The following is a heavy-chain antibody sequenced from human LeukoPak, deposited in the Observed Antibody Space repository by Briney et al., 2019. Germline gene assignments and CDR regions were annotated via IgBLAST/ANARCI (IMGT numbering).Heavy chain of an antibody. V-gene: IGHV4-34*01. CDR3: ARRLVDSGASQVSDD. CDR1: GGSFSGYY. J-gene: IGHJ4*02. Sequence: PSETLSLTCAVYGGSFSGYYWSWIRQPPGKGLEWIGEFNDSGSVNCNPSLKNRVTLSVDTSKNQFSLWLSSVAAADTAVYYCARRLVDSGASQVSDDWGQGTLVTVSS. D-gene: IGHD2-15*01. CDR2: FNDSGSV.